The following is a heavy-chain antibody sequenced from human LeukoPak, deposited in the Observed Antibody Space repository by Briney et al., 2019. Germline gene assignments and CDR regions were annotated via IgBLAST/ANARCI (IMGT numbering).Heavy chain of an antibody. D-gene: IGHD7-27*01. CDR3: ARELTGDFISHWYFDL. Sequence: SETLSLTCAVSGYSISSGYYWSWIRQPAGKGLEWIGRIYTSGSTNYNPSLKSRVTMSVDTSKNQFSLKLSSVTAADTAVYYCARELTGDFISHWYFDLWGRGTLVTVSS. V-gene: IGHV4-4*07. J-gene: IGHJ2*01. CDR1: GYSISSGYY. CDR2: IYTSGST.